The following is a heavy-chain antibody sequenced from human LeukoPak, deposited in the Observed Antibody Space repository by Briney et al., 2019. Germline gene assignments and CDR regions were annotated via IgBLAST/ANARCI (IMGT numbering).Heavy chain of an antibody. V-gene: IGHV3-74*01. CDR2: INSDGSST. D-gene: IGHD2-8*01. CDR3: ARDSDGWFDP. J-gene: IGHJ5*02. Sequence: PGGSLRLSCAASGFTFSSYWMHWVRQAPGKGLVWFSRINSDGSSTSYADSVKGRFTISRDNAKNTLYLQMNSLRAEDTAVYYCARDSDGWFDPWGQGTLVTVSS. CDR1: GFTFSSYW.